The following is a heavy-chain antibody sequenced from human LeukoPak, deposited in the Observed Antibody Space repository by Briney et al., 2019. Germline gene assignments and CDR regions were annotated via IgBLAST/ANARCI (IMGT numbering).Heavy chain of an antibody. D-gene: IGHD1-26*01. Sequence: PGGSLRLSCAASGFTFSSRWMHWVRQAPGKGLVWVSGISTDGGTTNYADSVKGRFTISRDNAKSTLYLQMNSLRVEDTAVYYCARDVGSLSLWGRGTLVTVSS. J-gene: IGHJ4*02. CDR3: ARDVGSLSL. CDR2: ISTDGGTT. V-gene: IGHV3-74*01. CDR1: GFTFSSRW.